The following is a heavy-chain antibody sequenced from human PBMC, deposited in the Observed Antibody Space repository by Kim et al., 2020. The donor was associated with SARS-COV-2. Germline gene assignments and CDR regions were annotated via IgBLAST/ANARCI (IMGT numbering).Heavy chain of an antibody. V-gene: IGHV3-49*03. CDR3: TRDQDYDILTDY. Sequence: GGSLRLSCTTSGFAFGDYAVSWFRQAPGKGLEWVAFIRSKAYGGTTEYAASVKGRFTISRDDSKSIAYLQMNSLKTEDTAVYYCTRDQDYDILTDYWGQGTLVTVSS. D-gene: IGHD3-9*01. CDR1: GFAFGDYA. J-gene: IGHJ4*02. CDR2: IRSKAYGGTT.